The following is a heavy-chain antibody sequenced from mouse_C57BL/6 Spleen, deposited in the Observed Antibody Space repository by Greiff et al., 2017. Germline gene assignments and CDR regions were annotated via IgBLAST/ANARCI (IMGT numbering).Heavy chain of an antibody. Sequence: VQLQQSGAELVRPGASVTLSCKASGYTFTDYEMHWVKQTPVHGLEWIGAIDPETGGTAYNQKFKGKAILTADKSSSTAYMELRSLTSEDSAVYYCTRSSYYYGSSYGFDYWGQGTTLTVSS. V-gene: IGHV1-15*01. CDR3: TRSSYYYGSSYGFDY. CDR1: GYTFTDYE. D-gene: IGHD1-1*01. CDR2: IDPETGGT. J-gene: IGHJ2*01.